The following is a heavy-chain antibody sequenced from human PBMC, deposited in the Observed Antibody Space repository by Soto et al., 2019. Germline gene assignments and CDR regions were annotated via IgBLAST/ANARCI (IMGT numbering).Heavy chain of an antibody. J-gene: IGHJ4*02. Sequence: PSETLALTCTGSGVSISSAGYYWIWILQHRAKGLEWIGNIYYSGRTHYNPPLKSGVLLSVDTSKTPSPLPLRFGLAADWALYYCAGVSGGDSKYYFDFGGRGAVVPVSS. CDR3: AGVSGGDSKYYFDF. CDR2: IYYSGRT. V-gene: IGHV4-31*03. CDR1: GVSISSAGYY. D-gene: IGHD2-21*02.